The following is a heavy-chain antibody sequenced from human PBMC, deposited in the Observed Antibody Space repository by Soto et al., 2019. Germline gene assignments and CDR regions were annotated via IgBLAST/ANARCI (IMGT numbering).Heavy chain of an antibody. J-gene: IGHJ6*02. CDR3: ARHVSWGVGATVYYYYYGMDV. V-gene: IGHV4-39*01. CDR1: GGSISSSSYY. D-gene: IGHD1-26*01. Sequence: SETLSLTCTVSGGSISSSSYYWGWIRQPPGKGLERIGSIYYSGSTYYNPSLKNRVTISVDTSKNQFSLKLSSVTAADTAVYYCARHVSWGVGATVYYYYYGMDVWGQGTTVTVSS. CDR2: IYYSGST.